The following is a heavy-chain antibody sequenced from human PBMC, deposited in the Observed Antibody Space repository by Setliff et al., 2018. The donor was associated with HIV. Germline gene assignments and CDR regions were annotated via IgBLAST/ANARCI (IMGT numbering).Heavy chain of an antibody. V-gene: IGHV4-34*01. J-gene: IGHJ6*03. Sequence: SETLSLTCAVYGGSFSDNYWSWIRQSPGKGLEWIGEINHSGRTKYSPSLRSRVSISVDTSKTQFSLKLSSVTAADTAVYYCARVGSTYWYSIFRNYYYHMDVWGKGTMVTVSS. CDR3: ARVGSTYWYSIFRNYYYHMDV. CDR2: INHSGRT. CDR1: GGSFSDNY. D-gene: IGHD2-15*01.